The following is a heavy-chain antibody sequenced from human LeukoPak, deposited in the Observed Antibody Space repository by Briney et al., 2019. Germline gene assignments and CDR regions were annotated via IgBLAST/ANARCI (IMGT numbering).Heavy chain of an antibody. Sequence: SETLSLTCAVYGGSFSGYYWSWIRQPPGKGLEWIGEINHSGSTNYNPSLKSRVTISVDTSKNQFSLKLSSVTAADTAVHYCARGGARPRYHHSDYWGQGTLVTVSS. V-gene: IGHV4-34*01. CDR3: ARGGARPRYHHSDY. D-gene: IGHD3-9*01. J-gene: IGHJ4*02. CDR2: INHSGST. CDR1: GGSFSGYY.